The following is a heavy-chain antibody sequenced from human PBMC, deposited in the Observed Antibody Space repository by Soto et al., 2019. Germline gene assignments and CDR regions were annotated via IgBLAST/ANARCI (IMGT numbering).Heavy chain of an antibody. V-gene: IGHV5-51*01. CDR3: ARWGVRYCYSGSCYAFGP. J-gene: IGHJ5*02. D-gene: IGHD2-2*01. CDR2: IYPGDSNT. CDR1: GDTFTTYW. Sequence: PGESLKISCRLYGDTFTTYWIGWVRQMPGKGLEWMGIIYPGDSNTRYSPSFQGQVTISADNSISTAYLQWSSLKASDTAMYYCARWGVRYCYSGSCYAFGPWGQGSLVTGSS.